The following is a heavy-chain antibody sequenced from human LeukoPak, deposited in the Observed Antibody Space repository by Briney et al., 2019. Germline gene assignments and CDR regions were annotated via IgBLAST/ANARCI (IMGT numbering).Heavy chain of an antibody. V-gene: IGHV1-2*02. J-gene: IGHJ6*02. CDR2: INPNSGGT. Sequence: ASVKVSCKASGYTFTGYYMHWVRQAPGQGLEWMGWINPNSGGTNYAQKFQGRVTMTRDTSISTAYMELSRLRSDDTAVYYCARDTIVVVPAAKPYYYCGMDVWGQGSTVTVSS. CDR1: GYTFTGYY. D-gene: IGHD2-2*02. CDR3: ARDTIVVVPAAKPYYYCGMDV.